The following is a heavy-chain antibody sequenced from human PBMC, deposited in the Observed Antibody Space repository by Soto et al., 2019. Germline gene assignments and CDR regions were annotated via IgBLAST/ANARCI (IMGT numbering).Heavy chain of an antibody. CDR1: GFPFRSYG. J-gene: IGHJ4*02. Sequence: QVQLVESGGGVVQPGGSLRLSCEGSGFPFRSYGIQWVRQAPGKGLEWLGLIWNDGSHAYYADSVKGRFTISRDNSKKTVCRQVSNLRAEDTAVDCCARDQTDSGGYSDSWGQGTLVTVSS. CDR3: ARDQTDSGGYSDS. CDR2: IWNDGSHA. D-gene: IGHD2-15*01. V-gene: IGHV3-33*01.